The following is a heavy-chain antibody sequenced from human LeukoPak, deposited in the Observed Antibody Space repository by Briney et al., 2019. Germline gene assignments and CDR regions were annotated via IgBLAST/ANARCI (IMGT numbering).Heavy chain of an antibody. V-gene: IGHV4-59*06. CDR1: GGSISSYY. D-gene: IGHD3-3*01. Sequence: SETLSLTCTVSGGSISSYYWSWIRQPPGKGLEWIGYIYYSGSTYYNPSLKSRVTISVDTSKNQFSLKLSSVTAADTAVYYCARDRYDFWSGYIGMDVWGQGTTVTVSS. J-gene: IGHJ6*02. CDR3: ARDRYDFWSGYIGMDV. CDR2: IYYSGST.